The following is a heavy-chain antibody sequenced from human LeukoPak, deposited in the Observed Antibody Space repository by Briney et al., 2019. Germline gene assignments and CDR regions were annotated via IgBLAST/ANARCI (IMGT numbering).Heavy chain of an antibody. J-gene: IGHJ5*02. CDR1: GSTFSSYS. CDR2: ISSSSSYI. V-gene: IGHV3-21*01. CDR3: ARDGGHDYSVNWFDP. Sequence: GGSLRLSCAASGSTFSSYSMNWVRQAPGKGLEWVSSISSSSSYIYYADSVKGRFTISRVNAKNSLYLQMNSLRAEDTAVYYCARDGGHDYSVNWFDPWGQGTLVTVSS. D-gene: IGHD4-11*01.